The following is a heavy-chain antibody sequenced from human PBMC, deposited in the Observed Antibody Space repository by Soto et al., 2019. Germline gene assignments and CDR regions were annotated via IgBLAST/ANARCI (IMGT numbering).Heavy chain of an antibody. CDR2: ISYDGSNK. D-gene: IGHD5-18*01. CDR1: GFTFSSCG. Sequence: GGSLRLSCAASGFTFSSCGMQWVRQAPGKGLEWVAVISYDGSNKYYADSVKGRFTISRDNSKNTLYLQMNSLRAEDTAVYYCAKDDGYSYGFTFDYWGQGTLVTSPQ. CDR3: AKDDGYSYGFTFDY. J-gene: IGHJ4*02. V-gene: IGHV3-30*18.